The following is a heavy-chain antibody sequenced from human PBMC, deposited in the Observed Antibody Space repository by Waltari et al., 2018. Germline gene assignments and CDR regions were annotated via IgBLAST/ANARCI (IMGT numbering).Heavy chain of an antibody. CDR1: GYSISSGYY. V-gene: IGHV4-38-2*01. CDR3: AVCGGDCYSFDY. D-gene: IGHD2-21*01. J-gene: IGHJ4*02. CDR2: IYHSGST. Sequence: QVQPQESGPGLVKPSETLSLTCAVSGYSISSGYYWGWIRQPPGKGLEWIGSIYHSGSTYYNPSLKSRVTISVDTSKNQFSLKLSSVTAADTAVYYCAVCGGDCYSFDYWGQGTLVTVSS.